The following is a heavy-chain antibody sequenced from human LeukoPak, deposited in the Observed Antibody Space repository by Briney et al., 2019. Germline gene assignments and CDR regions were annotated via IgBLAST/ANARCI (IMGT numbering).Heavy chain of an antibody. Sequence: ASVKVSCKASGYTFTGYYMHWVRQAPGQGLEWMGWINPNSGGTNYAQKFQGRVTMTRDTSISTAYMELSSLRSEDTAVYYCARGPYGSGSYRYYYYMDVWGKGTTVTVSS. CDR3: ARGPYGSGSYRYYYYMDV. D-gene: IGHD3-10*01. CDR2: INPNSGGT. J-gene: IGHJ6*03. CDR1: GYTFTGYY. V-gene: IGHV1-2*02.